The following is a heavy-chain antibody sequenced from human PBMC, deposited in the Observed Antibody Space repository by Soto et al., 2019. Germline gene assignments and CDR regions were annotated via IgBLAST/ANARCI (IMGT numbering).Heavy chain of an antibody. Sequence: PSETLSLTCAVYGGSFSGYYWSGIRQPPGKGLEWIGEINHSGSTNYNPSLKSRVTISVDTSKNQFSLKLSSVTAADTAVYYCARSSGVVAVAGFRWWWFAPWGQGTLVTVSS. J-gene: IGHJ5*02. CDR1: GGSFSGYY. V-gene: IGHV4-34*01. CDR3: ARSSGVVAVAGFRWWWFAP. D-gene: IGHD6-19*01. CDR2: INHSGST.